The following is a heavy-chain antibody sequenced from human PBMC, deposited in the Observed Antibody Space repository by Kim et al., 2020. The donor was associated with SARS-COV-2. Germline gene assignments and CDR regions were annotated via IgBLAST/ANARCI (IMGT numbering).Heavy chain of an antibody. V-gene: IGHV4-59*13. J-gene: IGHJ5*02. CDR2: IYYSGST. D-gene: IGHD3-3*01. Sequence: SETLSLTCTVSGGSISSYYWSWIRQPPGKGLEWIGYIYYSGSTNYNPSLKSRVTISVDTSKNQFSLKLSSVTAADTAVYYCARWYYDFWSGYYKGNWFDPWGQGTLVTVSS. CDR3: ARWYYDFWSGYYKGNWFDP. CDR1: GGSISSYY.